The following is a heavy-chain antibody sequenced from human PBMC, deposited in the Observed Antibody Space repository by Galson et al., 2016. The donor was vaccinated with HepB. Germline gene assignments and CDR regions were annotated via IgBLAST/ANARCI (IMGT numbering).Heavy chain of an antibody. V-gene: IGHV1-24*01. CDR3: ATITGTSLWYFDI. CDR2: FDPEDDKI. J-gene: IGHJ2*01. D-gene: IGHD1-1*01. CDR1: GYTLTQLS. Sequence: SVKVSCKVSGYTLTQLSIHWVRQAPGKGLEWMGGFDPEDDKIIYAQKFQGRVTMTEDTSTDTAYMELSSLRSEDTALYYCATITGTSLWYFDIWGRGTLVTVSS.